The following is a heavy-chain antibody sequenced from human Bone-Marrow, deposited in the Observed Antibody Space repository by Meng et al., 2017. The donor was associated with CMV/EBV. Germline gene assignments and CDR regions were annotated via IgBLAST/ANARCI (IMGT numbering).Heavy chain of an antibody. CDR2: INPNSGGT. Sequence: ASVKVSCKASGYTFTGYYMHWVRQAPGQGLEWMGWINPNSGGTNYAQKFQGRVTMTRDTSISTAYMELSRLRSDDTAVYYCARENLVYSSGWYRDYYYGMDVWGQGNTVNVPS. V-gene: IGHV1-2*02. D-gene: IGHD6-19*01. CDR1: GYTFTGYY. J-gene: IGHJ6*02. CDR3: ARENLVYSSGWYRDYYYGMDV.